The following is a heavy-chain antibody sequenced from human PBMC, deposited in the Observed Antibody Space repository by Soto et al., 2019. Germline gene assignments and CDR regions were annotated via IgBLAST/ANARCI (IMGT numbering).Heavy chain of an antibody. CDR1: GYTFTSYG. CDR2: ISAYNGNT. D-gene: IGHD3-22*01. J-gene: IGHJ3*02. CDR3: ASTAYYYDSSGYSLVAFDI. V-gene: IGHV1-18*04. Sequence: GASVKVSCKASGYTFTSYGISWVRQAPGRGLEWMGWISAYNGNTNYAQKLQGRVTMTTDTSTSTAYMELRSLRSDDTAVYYCASTAYYYDSSGYSLVAFDIWGQGTMVTVSS.